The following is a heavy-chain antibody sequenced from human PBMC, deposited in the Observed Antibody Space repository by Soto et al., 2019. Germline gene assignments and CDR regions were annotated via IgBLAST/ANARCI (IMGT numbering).Heavy chain of an antibody. V-gene: IGHV3-23*01. D-gene: IGHD6-19*01. CDR1: GFIFSSYA. CDR2: ISGSGDNT. Sequence: EVQLLESGGGLVQSGGSLRLSCAASGFIFSSYAMRWVRQAPGKGLEWVSVISGSGDNTYYADSVKGRFTISRDNSKNTLDLQMNSLRADDTAVYYCATSLMAGTSHFDCWGQGTLVTVSS. CDR3: ATSLMAGTSHFDC. J-gene: IGHJ4*02.